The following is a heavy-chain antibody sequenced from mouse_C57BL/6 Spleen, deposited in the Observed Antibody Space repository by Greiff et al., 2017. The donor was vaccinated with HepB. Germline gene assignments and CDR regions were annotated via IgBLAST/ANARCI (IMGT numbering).Heavy chain of an antibody. CDR3: ATPKTAQAPAWFAY. J-gene: IGHJ3*01. CDR1: GYTFTSYW. D-gene: IGHD3-2*02. CDR2: IHPSDSDT. Sequence: QVQLQQPGAELVKPGASVKVSCKASGYTFTSYWMHWVKQRPGQGLEWIGRIHPSDSDTNYNQKFKGKATLTVDKSSSTAYMQLSSLTSEDSAVYYCATPKTAQAPAWFAYWGQGTLVTVSA. V-gene: IGHV1-74*01.